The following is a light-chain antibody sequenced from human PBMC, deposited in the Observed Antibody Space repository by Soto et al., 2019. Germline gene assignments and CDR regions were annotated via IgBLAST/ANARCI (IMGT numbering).Light chain of an antibody. CDR3: QQYNSYST. V-gene: IGKV1-5*01. CDR2: DAS. Sequence: IHMTPSPSTLSASLVDRVTMSFRASQSISSWLAWYQQKPGKAPKLLIYDASSLESGVPSRFSGSGSGTEFTLTISSLQPDDFATYYCQQYNSYSTFGQGTKVDIK. CDR1: QSISSW. J-gene: IGKJ1*01.